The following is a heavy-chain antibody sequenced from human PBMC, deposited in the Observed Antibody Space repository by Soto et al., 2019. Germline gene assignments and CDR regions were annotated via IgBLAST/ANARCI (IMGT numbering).Heavy chain of an antibody. CDR1: GGSISSGDYY. D-gene: IGHD3-22*01. CDR2: IYDSGST. Sequence: QVQLQESGPGLVNPSQTLSLTCTVSGGSISSGDYYWSWIRQPPWTGLGWIVSIYDSGSTYYNPSLKSRVTISVDSSKTQFSLKLRSVNAADSAVYYCDRGSYYYDSSGYYSYWGQGTLVTVSS. CDR3: DRGSYYYDSSGYYSY. V-gene: IGHV4-30-4*01. J-gene: IGHJ1*01.